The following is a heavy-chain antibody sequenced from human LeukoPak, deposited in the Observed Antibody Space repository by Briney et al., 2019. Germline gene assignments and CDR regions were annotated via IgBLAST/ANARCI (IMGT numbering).Heavy chain of an antibody. V-gene: IGHV3-23*01. Sequence: GGSLRLSCAASGFTFSSYAMSWVRQAPGKGLEWVSAISGSGGSTYYADSVKGRFTISRDNSKNTLYLQMNSLRAEDTAVYYCAKDSSSVYYYDSSWNKWGQGTLVTVSS. J-gene: IGHJ4*02. CDR1: GFTFSSYA. D-gene: IGHD3-22*01. CDR3: AKDSSSVYYYDSSWNK. CDR2: ISGSGGST.